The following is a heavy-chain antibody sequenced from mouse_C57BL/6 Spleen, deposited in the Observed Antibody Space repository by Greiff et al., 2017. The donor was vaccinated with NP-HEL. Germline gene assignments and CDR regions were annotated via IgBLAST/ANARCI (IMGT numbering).Heavy chain of an antibody. CDR1: GYAFTNYL. V-gene: IGHV1-54*01. J-gene: IGHJ4*01. CDR2: INPGSGGT. CDR3: ARLGGNYGAMDY. D-gene: IGHD2-1*01. Sequence: VQLQQSGAELVRPGTSVKVSCKASGYAFTNYLIEWVKQRPGQGLEWIGVINPGSGGTNYNEKFKGKATLTADKSSSTAYMQLSSLTSEDSAVYFCARLGGNYGAMDYWGQRTSVTVSS.